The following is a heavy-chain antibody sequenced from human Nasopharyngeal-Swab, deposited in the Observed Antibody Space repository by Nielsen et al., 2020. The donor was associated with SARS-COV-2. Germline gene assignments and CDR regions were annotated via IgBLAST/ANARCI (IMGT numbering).Heavy chain of an antibody. J-gene: IGHJ4*02. CDR3: ARETPYGDFPHFDY. CDR1: GYTFTSYA. Sequence: ASVTVSCKASGYTFTSYAMHWVRQAPGQRLEWMGWINAGNGNTKYPQKFQGRVTITRDTSASTAYMELSSLRSEDTAVYYCARETPYGDFPHFDYWGQGTLVTVSS. V-gene: IGHV1-3*01. D-gene: IGHD4-17*01. CDR2: INAGNGNT.